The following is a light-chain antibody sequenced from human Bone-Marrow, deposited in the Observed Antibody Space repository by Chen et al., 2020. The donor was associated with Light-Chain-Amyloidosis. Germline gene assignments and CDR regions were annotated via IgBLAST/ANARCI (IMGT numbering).Light chain of an antibody. V-gene: IGLV3-25*03. CDR3: QSADSSGTYEVI. CDR1: DLPTKY. J-gene: IGLJ2*01. Sequence: YELTQPPSVSVSPGQTARIPCSGDDLPTKYAYWYQQKPGQAPVLVIHRDTERPSGISERFSGSSSGTTATLTISGVQAEDEADYHCQSADSSGTYEVIFGGGTKLTVL. CDR2: RDT.